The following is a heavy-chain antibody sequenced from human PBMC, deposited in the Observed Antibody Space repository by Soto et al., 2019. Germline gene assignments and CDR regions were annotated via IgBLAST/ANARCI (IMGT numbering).Heavy chain of an antibody. Sequence: QVQLVQSGAEVKKPGASVKVSCKASGYTFTGYYMHWVRQAPGQGLEWMGWINPNSGGTNHAQKFQGWVTMARDTSISTAYMELGRLRSDDTAVYYCARDRPHGEDYYGMDVWGQGTTVTVSS. CDR1: GYTFTGYY. D-gene: IGHD4-17*01. J-gene: IGHJ6*02. CDR3: ARDRPHGEDYYGMDV. V-gene: IGHV1-2*04. CDR2: INPNSGGT.